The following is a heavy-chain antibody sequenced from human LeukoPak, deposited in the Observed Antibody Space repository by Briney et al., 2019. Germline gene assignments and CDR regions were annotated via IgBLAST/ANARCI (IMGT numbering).Heavy chain of an antibody. J-gene: IGHJ4*02. CDR1: GGSISGSTYY. CDR2: IYYSGST. V-gene: IGHV4-39*07. D-gene: IGHD3-10*01. CDR3: ARDDYTYYYGSGSRAALDY. Sequence: PSETLSLTCTVSGGSISGSTYYWGWIRQPPGKGLEWIGSIYYSGSTYYNPSLKSRVTISVDTSKNQFSLKLSSVTAADTAVYYCARDDYTYYYGSGSRAALDYWGQGTLVTVSS.